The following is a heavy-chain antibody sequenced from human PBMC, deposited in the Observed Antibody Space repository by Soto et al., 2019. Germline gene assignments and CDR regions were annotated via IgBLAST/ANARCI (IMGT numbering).Heavy chain of an antibody. J-gene: IGHJ4*02. Sequence: GASVKVSCKASGGTFSSYAISWVRQAPGQGLEWMGGIIPIFGTANYAQKFQGRVTITADESTSTAYMELSSLRSEDTAVYYCARSRRNQDYYGSGRVYDYWGQGTLVTVSS. CDR3: ARSRRNQDYYGSGRVYDY. D-gene: IGHD3-10*01. CDR2: IIPIFGTA. CDR1: GGTFSSYA. V-gene: IGHV1-69*13.